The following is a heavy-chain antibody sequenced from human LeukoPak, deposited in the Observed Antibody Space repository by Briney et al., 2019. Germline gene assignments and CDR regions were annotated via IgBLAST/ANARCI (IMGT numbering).Heavy chain of an antibody. CDR2: IIPIFGTA. D-gene: IGHD3-9*01. CDR3: ARGAHYDILTGYHDY. CDR1: GGTFSSYA. V-gene: IGHV1-69*13. Sequence: SVKVSCKASGGTFSSYAISWVRQAPGQGLEWMGGIIPIFGTANYAQKFQGRVTITADESTSTAYMELSSLRSEDTAVYYCARGAHYDILTGYHDYWGQGTLVTVSS. J-gene: IGHJ4*02.